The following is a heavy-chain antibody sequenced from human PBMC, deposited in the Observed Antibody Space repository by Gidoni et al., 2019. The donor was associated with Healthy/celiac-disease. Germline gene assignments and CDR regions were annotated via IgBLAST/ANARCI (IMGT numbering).Heavy chain of an antibody. CDR3: ARFTYSGSYYLDY. J-gene: IGHJ4*02. CDR2: RWYDGSNK. D-gene: IGHD1-26*01. CDR1: GFPFSSYV. Sequence: QVPLVASGGGVVKPGRSLSLSCAASGFPFSSYVMQWVRQAPGKVLEGVVVRWYDGSNKSDADSVKGRFTISRDKSKNTLYLQMNSLRAEDTAVYYCARFTYSGSYYLDYWGQGTLGTVSS. V-gene: IGHV3-33*01.